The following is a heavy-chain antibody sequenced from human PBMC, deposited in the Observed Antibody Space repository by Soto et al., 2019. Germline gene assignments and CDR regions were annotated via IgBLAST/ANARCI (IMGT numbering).Heavy chain of an antibody. J-gene: IGHJ6*02. CDR3: ASNVHSSTYYYGSGSYYRSYYGMDV. V-gene: IGHV3-30-3*01. D-gene: IGHD3-10*01. CDR1: GFTFSSYA. Sequence: QVQLVESGGGVVQPGRSLRLSCAASGFTFSSYAMHWVRQAPGKGLEWVAVISYDGSNKYYADSVKGRFTISRDNSKNTLYLQMNSLRAEDTAVYYCASNVHSSTYYYGSGSYYRSYYGMDVWGQGTTVTVSS. CDR2: ISYDGSNK.